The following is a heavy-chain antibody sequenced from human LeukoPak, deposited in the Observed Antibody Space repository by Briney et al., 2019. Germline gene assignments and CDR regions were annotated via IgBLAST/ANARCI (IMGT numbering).Heavy chain of an antibody. CDR1: GYTFTSYD. D-gene: IGHD6-19*01. CDR3: ARAFSLLIAGAFDP. CDR2: MNPNSGNT. V-gene: IGHV1-8*01. Sequence: ASVKVSCKASGYTFTSYDINWVRQATGQGLEWMGWMNPNSGNTGYAQKFQGRVTMTRNTSISAAYMELSSLRSEDTAVYYCARAFSLLIAGAFDPWGQGTLVTVPS. J-gene: IGHJ5*02.